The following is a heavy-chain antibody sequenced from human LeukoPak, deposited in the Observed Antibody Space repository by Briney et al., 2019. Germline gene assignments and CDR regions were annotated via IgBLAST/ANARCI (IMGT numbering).Heavy chain of an antibody. CDR2: ISVSDGST. CDR1: GFTFSNYG. D-gene: IGHD3-22*01. CDR3: AKPYYYDSSGYPRGAFDI. V-gene: IGHV3-23*01. Sequence: PGGSLRLSCAASGFTFSNYGMSWVRQAPGKGLEWVSVISVSDGSTYYADSVKGRFTISRDNSKNTLYLQMNSLGAEDTAVYYCAKPYYYDSSGYPRGAFDIWGQGTMVTVSS. J-gene: IGHJ3*02.